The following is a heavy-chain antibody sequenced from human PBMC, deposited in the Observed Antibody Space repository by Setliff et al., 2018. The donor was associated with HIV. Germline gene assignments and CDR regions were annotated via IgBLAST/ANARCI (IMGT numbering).Heavy chain of an antibody. V-gene: IGHV1-46*01. D-gene: IGHD6-25*01. CDR2: INPSDGTT. Sequence: ASVKVSCKASGYTFTSCFMHWVRQAPGQGLEYMGIINPSDGTTDYTQKFQDRVTMTSDTSTSTVYMELSSLRSEDTAVYYCARFSYGSVWPETDYWGQGTLVTVSS. J-gene: IGHJ4*02. CDR1: GYTFTSCF. CDR3: ARFSYGSVWPETDY.